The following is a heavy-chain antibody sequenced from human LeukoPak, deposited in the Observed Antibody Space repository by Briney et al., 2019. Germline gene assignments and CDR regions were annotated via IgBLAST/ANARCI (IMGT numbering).Heavy chain of an antibody. Sequence: GGSLRLSCAASGFTFNSYSMNWVRQAPEKGLEWVSSISTSSTYKYYADSVKGRFTISRDNAKNSLYLQMNSLRAEDTAVYYCARDLRRDFWSGSKYFDYWGQGTLVTVSS. CDR3: ARDLRRDFWSGSKYFDY. CDR2: ISTSSTYK. D-gene: IGHD3-3*01. CDR1: GFTFNSYS. J-gene: IGHJ4*02. V-gene: IGHV3-21*01.